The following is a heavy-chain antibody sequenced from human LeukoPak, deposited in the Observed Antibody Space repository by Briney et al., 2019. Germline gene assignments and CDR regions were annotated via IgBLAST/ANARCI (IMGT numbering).Heavy chain of an antibody. CDR3: ARDEVYHSLEWFVLAGYYYYGMDV. Sequence: GGSLRLSCAAPGFTFSSHWMHWGRQAPGKGLEWVANINQGGSEKYYVDSVKGRFTISRDNAKNSLYLQMNSLRAEDTAVCYCARDEVYHSLEWFVLAGYYYYGMDVWGQGTTVTVSS. CDR1: GFTFSSHW. J-gene: IGHJ6*02. D-gene: IGHD3-3*01. CDR2: INQGGSEK. V-gene: IGHV3-7*03.